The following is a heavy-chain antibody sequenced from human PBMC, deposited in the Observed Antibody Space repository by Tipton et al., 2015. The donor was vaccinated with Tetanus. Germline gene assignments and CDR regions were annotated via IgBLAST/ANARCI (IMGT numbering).Heavy chain of an antibody. V-gene: IGHV4-30-4*08. J-gene: IGHJ3*01. CDR1: GGSISNANYL. CDR3: AREVISGDGADGFDL. D-gene: IGHD2-21*02. CDR2: IFYDGSA. Sequence: TLSLTCTVSGGSISNANYLWSWVRQSPGKGLEWIAYIFYDGSAYYNPSLKGRVTMSVDTSKNQFSLRLSSVTAADTAVYYCAREVISGDGADGFDLWGLGTVVTVSS.